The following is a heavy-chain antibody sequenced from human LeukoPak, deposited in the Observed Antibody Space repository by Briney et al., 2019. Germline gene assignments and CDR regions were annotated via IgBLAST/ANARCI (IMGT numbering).Heavy chain of an antibody. Sequence: PSETLSLTCTVSGGSISSGDYYWSWIRQPPGKGLEWIGYIYYSGSTYYNPSLKSRVTISIDTSKNQFSLKLGSVTAADTAVYYCASLAVAGPPDYWGQGTLVTVSS. CDR1: GGSISSGDYY. D-gene: IGHD6-19*01. CDR3: ASLAVAGPPDY. CDR2: IYYSGST. V-gene: IGHV4-30-4*02. J-gene: IGHJ4*02.